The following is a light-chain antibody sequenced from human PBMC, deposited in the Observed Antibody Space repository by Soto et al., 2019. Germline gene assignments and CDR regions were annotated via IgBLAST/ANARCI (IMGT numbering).Light chain of an antibody. CDR3: QRRSNPIT. J-gene: IGKJ5*01. CDR2: DAS. Sequence: EIVLTQSPATLSFSPGKRATLSCRASQSVSSYLAWYQQKPGQAPRLLIYDASNRATGIPARFSGSGSGTDFTLTISSLEPEDFAVYYCQRRSNPITFGQGTRLEIK. CDR1: QSVSSY. V-gene: IGKV3-11*01.